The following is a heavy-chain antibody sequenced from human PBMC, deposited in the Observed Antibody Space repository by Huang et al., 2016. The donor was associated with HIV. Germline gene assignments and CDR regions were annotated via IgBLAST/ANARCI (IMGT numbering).Heavy chain of an antibody. CDR1: GGSFSDQI. V-gene: IGHV1-69*01. CDR3: AMSLRYQYDSRSYWGRYFDY. D-gene: IGHD3-16*01. Sequence: QVQLEQSGPAVRKPGSSVKVSCQASGGSFSDQIISWVRQAPGQRFEWMGGIIPPVRAAADAQEFKGRGTMTADEATATIYMELNSLTSEDTAVYYCAMSLRYQYDSRSYWGRYFDYWGQGTLVTVSS. J-gene: IGHJ4*02. CDR2: IIPPVRAA.